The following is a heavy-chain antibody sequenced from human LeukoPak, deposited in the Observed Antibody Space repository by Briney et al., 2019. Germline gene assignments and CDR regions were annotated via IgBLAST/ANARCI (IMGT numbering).Heavy chain of an antibody. CDR2: IYSGGNT. CDR3: ARLVATTGRLYFDY. D-gene: IGHD1-1*01. J-gene: IGHJ4*02. Sequence: GGSLRLSCAASGFTVSSNYMGWVRQAPGKGLEYVSVIYSGGNTYYAGSVKGRFTISRDNSKNTVYLQMNSLRAEDTAVFYCARLVATTGRLYFDYWGQGNLVTVS. CDR1: GFTVSSNY. V-gene: IGHV3-53*01.